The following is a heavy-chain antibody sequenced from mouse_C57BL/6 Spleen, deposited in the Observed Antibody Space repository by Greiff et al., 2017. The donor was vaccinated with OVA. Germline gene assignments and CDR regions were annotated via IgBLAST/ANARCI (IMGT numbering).Heavy chain of an antibody. V-gene: IGHV1-81*01. J-gene: IGHJ2*01. CDR2: IYPRSGNT. CDR3: ARSVYYYGSSLDY. D-gene: IGHD1-1*01. CDR1: GYTFTSSG. Sequence: VKLQESGAELARPGASVKLSCKASGYTFTSSGISWVKQRTGQGLEWIGEIYPRSGNTYYNEKFKGKATLTADKSSSTAYMELRSLTSEDSAVYFCARSVYYYGSSLDYWGQGTTLTVSS.